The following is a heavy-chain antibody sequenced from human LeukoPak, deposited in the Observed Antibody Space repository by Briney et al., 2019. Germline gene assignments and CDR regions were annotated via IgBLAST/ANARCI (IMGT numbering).Heavy chain of an antibody. D-gene: IGHD2-2*01. Sequence: GRSLRLSCAASGFTFSSYAMHWVRQAPGKGLEWVTLISYDGSNEYYADSVKGRFTISRDNSKNTLYLQMNSLRSEDTALYYCAREPEALDSWGQGTLVTVSS. CDR2: ISYDGSNE. V-gene: IGHV3-30-3*01. CDR1: GFTFSSYA. CDR3: AREPEALDS. J-gene: IGHJ4*02.